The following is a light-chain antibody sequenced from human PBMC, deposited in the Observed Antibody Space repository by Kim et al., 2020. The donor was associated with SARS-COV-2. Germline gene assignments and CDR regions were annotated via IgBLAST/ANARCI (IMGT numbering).Light chain of an antibody. CDR3: QQDNSYPLT. CDR1: QSSNNW. CDR2: MAS. V-gene: IGKV1-5*03. Sequence: ASGGDRVTITCRASQSSNNWLAWYQQKPGKAPKLLNDMASTVESGVPTRCSGSGSGTEFTLTSSSLQPDDFATYYCQQDNSYPLTFGGGTKVDIK. J-gene: IGKJ4*01.